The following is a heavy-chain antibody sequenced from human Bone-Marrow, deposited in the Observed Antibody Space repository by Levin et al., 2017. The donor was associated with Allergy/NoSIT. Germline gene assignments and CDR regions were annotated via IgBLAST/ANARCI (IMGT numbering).Heavy chain of an antibody. J-gene: IGHJ4*02. CDR3: ARVDPVTQPVQFDY. CDR1: GGSISSRNW. Sequence: SETLSLTCAVSGGSISSRNWWSWVRQPPGKGLEWIAEIYHSGSTNYNPSLKSRVTISVDKSKNQFSLKLSSVTAADTAVYYCARVDPVTQPVQFDYWGQGTLVTVSS. V-gene: IGHV4-4*02. CDR2: IYHSGST. D-gene: IGHD1-1*01.